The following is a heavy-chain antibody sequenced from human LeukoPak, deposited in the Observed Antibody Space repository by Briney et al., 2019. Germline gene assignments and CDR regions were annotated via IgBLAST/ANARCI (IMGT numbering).Heavy chain of an antibody. CDR2: INSDGSNT. CDR1: GFTFSSYW. CDR3: ARDYYGTVDY. J-gene: IGHJ4*02. D-gene: IGHD1-26*01. Sequence: PGGSLRLSCAASGFTFSSYWMHWVRQAPGKGLVWVSRINSDGSNTFYADSVRGRFTISRDNAKNTLYLQMNSLRDEDTAVYYCARDYYGTVDYWGQGTLVTVSS. V-gene: IGHV3-74*01.